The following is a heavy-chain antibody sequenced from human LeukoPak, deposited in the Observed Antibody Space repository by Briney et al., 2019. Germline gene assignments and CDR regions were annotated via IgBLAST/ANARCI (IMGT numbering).Heavy chain of an antibody. D-gene: IGHD6-6*01. J-gene: IGHJ5*02. CDR1: GYSISSGYY. Sequence: SETLSLTCTVSGYSISSGYYWGWIRQPPGKGLEWIGSIYHSGSTYYNPSLKSRVTISEDTSKNQFSLKLSSVTAADTAVYYCARDSPEYSSSFDWFDPWGQGTLVTVSS. CDR3: ARDSPEYSSSFDWFDP. CDR2: IYHSGST. V-gene: IGHV4-38-2*02.